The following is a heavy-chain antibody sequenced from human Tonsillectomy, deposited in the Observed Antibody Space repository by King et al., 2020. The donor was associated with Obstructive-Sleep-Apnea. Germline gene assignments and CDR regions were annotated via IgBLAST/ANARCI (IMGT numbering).Heavy chain of an antibody. CDR3: ARFGSAFDY. CDR1: GFTFSRYW. V-gene: IGHV3-7*03. Sequence: VQLVESGGGLVQPGGSLRLSCEVSGFTFSRYWMSWVRQAPGKGLEWVANIKEDGSEKDYVDSVKGRFTISRDNAKNSLYLQMNSLRAEDTAVYYCARFGSAFDYWGQGTLVTVSS. CDR2: IKEDGSEK. J-gene: IGHJ4*02. D-gene: IGHD1-26*01.